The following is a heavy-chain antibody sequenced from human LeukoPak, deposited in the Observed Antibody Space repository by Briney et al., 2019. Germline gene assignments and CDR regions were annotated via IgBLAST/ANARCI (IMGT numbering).Heavy chain of an antibody. CDR1: GFTFSSNY. CDR2: IYSGGST. V-gene: IGHV3-66*01. CDR3: ARDGGKYFYDSSGYYYDDVYYYMDV. D-gene: IGHD3-22*01. Sequence: GGSLRLSCAASGFTFSSNYMSWVRQAPGKGLEWVSVIYSGGSTYYADSVKGRFTISRENSKNKLYLQMISLIAEDTAVYYCARDGGKYFYDSSGYYYDDVYYYMDVWGKGTTVTISS. J-gene: IGHJ6*03.